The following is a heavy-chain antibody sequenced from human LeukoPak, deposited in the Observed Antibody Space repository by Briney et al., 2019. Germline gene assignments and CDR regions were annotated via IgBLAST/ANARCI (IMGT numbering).Heavy chain of an antibody. J-gene: IGHJ3*02. CDR1: GNSFSRNW. D-gene: IGHD1-26*01. CDR2: IYPGDSDT. V-gene: IGHV5-51*01. Sequence: GESLKISCQGSGNSFSRNWIGWVRQMPGKGLEWMGIIYPGDSDTRYSPSFQGQVTISADKSISTAYLQWSSLKASDTAMYYCARLSRPRNGGSYYRRLGAFDIWGQGTMVTVSS. CDR3: ARLSRPRNGGSYYRRLGAFDI.